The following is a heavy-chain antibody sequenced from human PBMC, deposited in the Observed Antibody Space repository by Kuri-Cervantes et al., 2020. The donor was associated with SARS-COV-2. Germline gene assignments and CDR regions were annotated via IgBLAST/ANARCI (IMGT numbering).Heavy chain of an antibody. D-gene: IGHD3-3*01. CDR1: GFTFSSYS. CDR2: ISSSSSYI. CDR3: ARAHTFLEWSSDAFDI. V-gene: IGHV3-21*01. J-gene: IGHJ3*02. Sequence: GESLKISRAASGFTFSSYSMNWDRQAPGKGLEWVSSISSSSSYIYYADSVKGRFTISRDNSKNTLYLQMNSLRAEDRALYYCARAHTFLEWSSDAFDIWGQGTMVTVSS.